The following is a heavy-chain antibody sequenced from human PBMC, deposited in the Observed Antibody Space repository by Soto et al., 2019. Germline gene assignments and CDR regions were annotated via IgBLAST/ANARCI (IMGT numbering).Heavy chain of an antibody. CDR1: GFTFSSYS. Sequence: LRLSCAASGFTFSSYSMNWVRQAPGKGLEWVSSISSSSSYIYYADSVKGRFTISRDNAKNSLYLQMNSLRAEDTAVYYCARAQARSYYSFDPWGQGTLVTVSS. CDR2: ISSSSSYI. V-gene: IGHV3-21*01. J-gene: IGHJ5*02. CDR3: ARAQARSYYSFDP. D-gene: IGHD3-10*01.